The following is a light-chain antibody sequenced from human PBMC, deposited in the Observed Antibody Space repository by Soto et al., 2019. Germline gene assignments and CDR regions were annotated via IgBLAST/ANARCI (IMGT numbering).Light chain of an antibody. V-gene: IGKV3-20*01. CDR1: QSVANNH. CDR2: SAS. CDR3: HPYCRSPIFT. J-gene: IGKJ3*01. Sequence: EVGLTQSPGPLSLSAGERATLACRASQSVANNHLAWYQQRPVQAPRLLIYSASTRAAGIPDRFSGSGSGTDFTLTISRLEPEDFGDFFCHPYCRSPIFTFGPATTVDMK.